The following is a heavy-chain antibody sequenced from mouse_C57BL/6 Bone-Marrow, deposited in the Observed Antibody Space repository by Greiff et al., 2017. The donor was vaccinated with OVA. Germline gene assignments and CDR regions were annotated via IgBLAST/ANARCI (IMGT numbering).Heavy chain of an antibody. V-gene: IGHV1-61*01. CDR2: IYPSDSET. Sequence: QVQLQQSGAELVRPGSSVKLSCKASGYTFTSYWMDWVKQRPGQGLEWIGNIYPSDSETHYNQKFKDKATLTVDKSSSTAYMQLSSRTSEDSAVYYCARWGGGQRNYLDYWGQGTTLTVSS. D-gene: IGHD1-1*02. J-gene: IGHJ2*01. CDR1: GYTFTSYW. CDR3: ARWGGGQRNYLDY.